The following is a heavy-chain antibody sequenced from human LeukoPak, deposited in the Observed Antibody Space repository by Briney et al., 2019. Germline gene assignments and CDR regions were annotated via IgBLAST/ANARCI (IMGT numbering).Heavy chain of an antibody. CDR3: ASQYYYDSSGYLDAFDI. Sequence: KPSETLSLTCAVYGGSFSGYYWSWIRQPPGKGLEWIGEINHSGSTNYNPSLKSRVTISVDTSKNQFSLKLSSVTAADTAVYYCASQYYYDSSGYLDAFDIWGQGTMVTVSS. CDR1: GGSFSGYY. D-gene: IGHD3-22*01. V-gene: IGHV4-34*01. CDR2: INHSGST. J-gene: IGHJ3*02.